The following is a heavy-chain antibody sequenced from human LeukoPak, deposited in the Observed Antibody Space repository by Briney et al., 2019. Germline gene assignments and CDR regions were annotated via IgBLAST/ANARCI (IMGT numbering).Heavy chain of an antibody. D-gene: IGHD4-17*01. Sequence: PSETLSLTCTVSGGSISSYYWSWIRQPPGKGLEWIGYIYYTGTTNYNPSLKSRVTISVDTSKNQFSLKLNSVTAADTAVYYCARAHGDYGWFDPWGQGTLVTVSS. CDR1: GGSISSYY. J-gene: IGHJ5*02. V-gene: IGHV4-59*01. CDR3: ARAHGDYGWFDP. CDR2: IYYTGTT.